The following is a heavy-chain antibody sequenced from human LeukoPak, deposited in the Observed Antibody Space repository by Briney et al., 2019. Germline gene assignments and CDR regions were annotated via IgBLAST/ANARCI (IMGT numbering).Heavy chain of an antibody. V-gene: IGHV3-23*01. Sequence: PGGSLQLSSAAPGFPFSSDAHRRGRPAPGEGLEGASAISGSGGSTYYADSVKGRFTISRDNSKNTLYLQVNSLRADDTAIYYCAKGPRAVEHGTHRFDNWGQGTRITVSS. D-gene: IGHD1/OR15-1a*01. CDR1: GFPFSSDA. CDR2: ISGSGGST. CDR3: AKGPRAVEHGTHRFDN. J-gene: IGHJ4*02.